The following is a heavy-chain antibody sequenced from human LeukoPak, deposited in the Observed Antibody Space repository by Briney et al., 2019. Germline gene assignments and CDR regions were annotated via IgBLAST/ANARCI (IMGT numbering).Heavy chain of an antibody. CDR1: GFTFISYW. D-gene: IGHD1-1*01. CDR3: ARDSTGTVFDL. J-gene: IGHJ4*02. Sequence: GGSLRLSCVASGFTFISYWMTWVRQAPGKGLEWVAQISQDGTESYSVDSVRGRFTISRDNAKNSVYLQMNSLRPEDTAVYYCARDSTGTVFDLWGQGTLVTVSS. V-gene: IGHV3-7*04. CDR2: ISQDGTES.